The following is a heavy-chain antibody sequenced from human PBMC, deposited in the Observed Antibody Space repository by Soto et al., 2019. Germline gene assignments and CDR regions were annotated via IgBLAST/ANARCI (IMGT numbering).Heavy chain of an antibody. D-gene: IGHD2-15*01. Sequence: VQLLESGGHLVQPGGSLRLSCAASGFTFSSYAMSWVRQAPGKGLEWVSSVSAGGDMTYYSDSVKGRFTISRDNSNNVLFLQMNSLRIEDTALYYCARGDRGGSGSPASYYYSGLDVWGQGTTVTVS. J-gene: IGHJ6*02. V-gene: IGHV3-23*01. CDR2: VSAGGDMT. CDR1: GFTFSSYA. CDR3: ARGDRGGSGSPASYYYSGLDV.